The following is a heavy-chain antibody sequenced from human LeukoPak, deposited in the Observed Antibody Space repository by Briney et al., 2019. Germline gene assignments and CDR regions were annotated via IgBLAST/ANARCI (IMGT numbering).Heavy chain of an antibody. CDR2: IYYSGST. CDR1: GGSISSYY. CDR3: ASLTKLGIDDY. V-gene: IGHV4-59*01. D-gene: IGHD7-27*01. J-gene: IGHJ4*02. Sequence: SETLSLTCTVSGGSISSYYWSWIRQPPGKGLEWIGYIYYSGSTNYNPSLKSRVTISVDTSKNQFSLKLSSVTAADTAVYYCASLTKLGIDDYWGQGTLVTVSS.